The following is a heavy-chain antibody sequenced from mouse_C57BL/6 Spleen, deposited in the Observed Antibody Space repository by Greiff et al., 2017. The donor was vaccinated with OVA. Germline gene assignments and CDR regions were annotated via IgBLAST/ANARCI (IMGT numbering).Heavy chain of an antibody. V-gene: IGHV1-66*01. D-gene: IGHD2-4*01. J-gene: IGHJ3*01. CDR1: GYSFTSYY. Sequence: VQLQQSGPELVKPGASVKISCKASGYSFTSYYIHWVKQRPGQGLEWIGWIYPGSGNTKYNEKFKGKATLTADTSSSTAYMQLSILTSEDSAVYYGALYYDYDDGAWFAYWGQGTLVTVSA. CDR2: IYPGSGNT. CDR3: ALYYDYDDGAWFAY.